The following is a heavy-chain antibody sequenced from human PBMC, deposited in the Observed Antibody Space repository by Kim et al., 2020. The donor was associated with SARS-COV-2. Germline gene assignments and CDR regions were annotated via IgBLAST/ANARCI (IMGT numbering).Heavy chain of an antibody. CDR3: AKDRSGSGSYYPDY. Sequence: GGSLRLSCAASGFTFNNYAMTWVRQAPGKGLDWVSGISGSGDSTYYADSVKGRFTISRDSSKSTLYLQMNSLRAEDTAIYYCAKDRSGSGSYYPDYWGQGTLVTVSS. CDR1: GFTFNNYA. D-gene: IGHD3-10*01. V-gene: IGHV3-23*01. CDR2: ISGSGDST. J-gene: IGHJ4*02.